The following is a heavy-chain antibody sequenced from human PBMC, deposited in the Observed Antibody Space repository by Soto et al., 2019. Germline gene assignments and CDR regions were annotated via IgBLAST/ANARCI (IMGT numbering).Heavy chain of an antibody. V-gene: IGHV4-34*01. D-gene: IGHD3-10*01. CDR3: ASQFHYYGSGSKVASNRRVDY. CDR1: GGSFSGYY. J-gene: IGHJ4*02. Sequence: QVQLQQWGAGLLKPSETLSLTCAVYGGSFSGYYWSWIRQPPGKGLEWIGEINHSGSTNYNPSHKSRVPISVDTSKNQFSLKLSSVTAADTAVYYCASQFHYYGSGSKVASNRRVDYWGQGTLVTVSS. CDR2: INHSGST.